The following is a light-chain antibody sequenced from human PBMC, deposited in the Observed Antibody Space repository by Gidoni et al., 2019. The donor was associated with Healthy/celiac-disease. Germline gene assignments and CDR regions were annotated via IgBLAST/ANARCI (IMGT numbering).Light chain of an antibody. Sequence: SSELTQPPSLSVSPGQTARITCSGDALPKQYAYWYQQKPGQAPGLVIYKDSERPSGIPERFSGSSSGTTVTLTISGVQAEDEADYYCQAADSSGTYGVFGGGTKLTVL. V-gene: IGLV3-25*03. CDR3: QAADSSGTYGV. J-gene: IGLJ3*02. CDR2: KDS. CDR1: ALPKQY.